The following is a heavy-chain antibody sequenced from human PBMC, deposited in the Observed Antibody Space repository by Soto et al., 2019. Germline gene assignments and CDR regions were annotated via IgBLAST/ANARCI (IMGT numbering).Heavy chain of an antibody. CDR1: GYTFTGYY. Sequence: ASVKVSCKASGYTFTGYYMHWVRQAPGQGLEWMGWINPNSGGTNYAQKFQGWVTMTRDTSISTAYMELSRLRSDDTAVYHCARSASWYSSSWYGYYYYGMDVWGQGTTVTVSS. V-gene: IGHV1-2*04. CDR2: INPNSGGT. D-gene: IGHD6-13*01. J-gene: IGHJ6*02. CDR3: ARSASWYSSSWYGYYYYGMDV.